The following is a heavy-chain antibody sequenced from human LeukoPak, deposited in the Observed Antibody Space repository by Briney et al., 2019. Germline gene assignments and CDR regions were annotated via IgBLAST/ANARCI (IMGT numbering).Heavy chain of an antibody. Sequence: PGGSLRLSCATSGFTFSSYGMNWVRQAPGKGLEWVSFISSRNDDINYADFVKGRFTISRDNAKNSLYLQMNSLRAEDTAIYYCVRYYDTSGYPYYFDYWGQGTLVTVSS. D-gene: IGHD3-22*01. CDR1: GFTFSSYG. V-gene: IGHV3-21*05. CDR2: ISSRNDDI. CDR3: VRYYDTSGYPYYFDY. J-gene: IGHJ4*02.